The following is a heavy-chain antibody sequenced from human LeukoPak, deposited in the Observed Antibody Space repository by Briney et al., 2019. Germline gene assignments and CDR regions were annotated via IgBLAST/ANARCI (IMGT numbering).Heavy chain of an antibody. CDR1: GFTFSSYE. V-gene: IGHV3-48*03. D-gene: IGHD6-13*01. CDR2: ISSSGSTI. Sequence: GGSLRLSCAASGFTFSSYEMNWVRQAPGKGLEGVSYISSSGSTIYYADSVKGRFTISRDNAKNSLYLQMNSLRAEDTALYYCARGPSSSWRPGAFDIWGQGTMVTVSS. J-gene: IGHJ3*02. CDR3: ARGPSSSWRPGAFDI.